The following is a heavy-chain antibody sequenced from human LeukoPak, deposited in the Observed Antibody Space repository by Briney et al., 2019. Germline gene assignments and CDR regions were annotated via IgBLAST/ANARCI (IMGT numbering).Heavy chain of an antibody. CDR3: ARGRYSSSSWGFDP. CDR2: IYYSAST. D-gene: IGHD6-6*01. CDR1: GGSISSGDYY. Sequence: SETLSLTCTVSGGSISSGDYYWSWIRQPPWKGLEWIGYIYYSASTYYNPSLKSLVTISVDTSKNQFSLKLSSVTAADTAVYYCARGRYSSSSWGFDPWGQGTQVTVSS. J-gene: IGHJ5*02. V-gene: IGHV4-30-4*01.